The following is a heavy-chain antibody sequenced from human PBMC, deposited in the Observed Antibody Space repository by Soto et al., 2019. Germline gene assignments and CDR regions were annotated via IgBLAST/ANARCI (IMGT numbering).Heavy chain of an antibody. J-gene: IGHJ4*02. CDR1: GFTFSSYG. CDR2: IWYDGSNK. V-gene: IGHV3-33*01. Sequence: GGSLRLSCAASGFTFSSYGMHWVRQAPGKGLEWVAVIWYDGSNKYYADSVKGRFTISRDNSKNTLYLQMSSLRADDTAVYDCTRDYGDNSMGPWGQGTRVTVSS. D-gene: IGHD4-4*01. CDR3: TRDYGDNSMGP.